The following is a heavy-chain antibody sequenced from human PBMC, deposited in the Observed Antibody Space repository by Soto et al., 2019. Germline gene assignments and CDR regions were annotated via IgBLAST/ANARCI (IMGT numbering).Heavy chain of an antibody. D-gene: IGHD5-12*01. Sequence: SVKVSCKASGGTFSSYAISWVRQAPGQGLEWMGGIIPIFGTANYAQKFQGRVTITADESTSTAYMELSSLRSEGTTVYYCARARGLYSGYDPLYYYYGMDVWGQGTTVTVSS. J-gene: IGHJ6*02. CDR1: GGTFSSYA. V-gene: IGHV1-69*13. CDR3: ARARGLYSGYDPLYYYYGMDV. CDR2: IIPIFGTA.